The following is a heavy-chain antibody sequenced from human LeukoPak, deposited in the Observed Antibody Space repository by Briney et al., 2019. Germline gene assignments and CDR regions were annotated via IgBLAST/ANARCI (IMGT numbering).Heavy chain of an antibody. D-gene: IGHD3-16*01. V-gene: IGHV3-53*01. CDR2: IYSGGST. CDR1: GFTFSSNY. Sequence: QTGGSLRLSCAASGFTFSSNYMSWVRQAPGKGLEWVSVIYSGGSTYYADSVKGRFTISRDNSKNTLYLQMNSLRAEDTAVYYCASFMITFGEPRPTRDYWGQGTLVTVSS. J-gene: IGHJ4*02. CDR3: ASFMITFGEPRPTRDY.